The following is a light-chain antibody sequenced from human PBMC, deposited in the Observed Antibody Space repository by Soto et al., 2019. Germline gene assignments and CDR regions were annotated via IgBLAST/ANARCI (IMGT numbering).Light chain of an antibody. J-gene: IGKJ1*01. Sequence: EIVLTQSPCTLSLSPGERATLSCRASQSVSSSYLAWYQQKPGQAPRLLIYGASSRATGIPDRFSGSGSWTDFTVTTSRLEPEEFAVYYCQHYGSSPGTFGRGTKVEIK. CDR2: GAS. V-gene: IGKV3-20*01. CDR1: QSVSSSY. CDR3: QHYGSSPGT.